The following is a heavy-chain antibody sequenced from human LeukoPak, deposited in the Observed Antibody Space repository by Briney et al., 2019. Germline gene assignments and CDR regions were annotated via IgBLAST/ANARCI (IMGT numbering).Heavy chain of an antibody. D-gene: IGHD1-26*01. Sequence: SETLSLTCTVSGGSISSSSYYWGWIRQPPGKGLEWIGSIYYSGSTYYNPSLKSRVTISVDTSKNQFSLKLSSVTAADTAVYYCAGSLGYSGYMWGQGTLVTVSS. CDR2: IYYSGST. CDR3: AGSLGYSGYM. J-gene: IGHJ4*02. CDR1: GGSISSSSYY. V-gene: IGHV4-39*01.